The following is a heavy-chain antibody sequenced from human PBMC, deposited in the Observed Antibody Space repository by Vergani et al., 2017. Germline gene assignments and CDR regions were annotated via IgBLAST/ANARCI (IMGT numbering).Heavy chain of an antibody. CDR1: GFTFDDYA. Sequence: EVQLVESGGGLVQPGRSLRLSCAASGFTFDDYAMHWVRQAPGKGLEWVSGISWNSGSLGYADSVKGRFTISRDNAKNSLYLQMNSLRAEDTALYYCAKDIGVGQWELLFDYWGQGTLVTVSS. CDR2: ISWNSGSL. CDR3: AKDIGVGQWELLFDY. J-gene: IGHJ4*02. D-gene: IGHD1-26*01. V-gene: IGHV3-9*01.